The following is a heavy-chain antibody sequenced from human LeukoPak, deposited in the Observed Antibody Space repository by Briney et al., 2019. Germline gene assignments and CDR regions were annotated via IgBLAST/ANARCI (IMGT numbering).Heavy chain of an antibody. CDR1: GGSISSSSYY. CDR2: INHSGST. Sequence: SETLSLTCTVSGGSISSSSYYWSWIRQPPGKGLEWIGEINHSGSTNYNPSLKSRVTISVDTSKNQFSLKLSSVTAADTAVYYCARGDEKDIVVVPAAIHTGPHFDYWGQGTLVTVSS. V-gene: IGHV4-39*07. D-gene: IGHD2-2*02. J-gene: IGHJ4*02. CDR3: ARGDEKDIVVVPAAIHTGPHFDY.